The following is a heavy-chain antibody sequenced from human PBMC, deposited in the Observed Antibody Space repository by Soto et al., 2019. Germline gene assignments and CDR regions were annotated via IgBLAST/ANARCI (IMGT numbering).Heavy chain of an antibody. Sequence: SETLSLTCAVYGGSFSGYYWSWIRQPPGKGLEWIGEINHSGSTNYNPSLKSRVTISVDTSKNQFSLKLSSVTAADTAVYYCARGVALRTVRREFDYWGQGTLVTVSS. J-gene: IGHJ4*02. CDR3: ARGVALRTVRREFDY. D-gene: IGHD4-4*01. CDR1: GGSFSGYY. V-gene: IGHV4-34*01. CDR2: INHSGST.